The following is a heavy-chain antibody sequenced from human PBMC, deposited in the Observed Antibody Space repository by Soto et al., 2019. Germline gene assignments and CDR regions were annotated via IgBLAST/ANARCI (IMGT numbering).Heavy chain of an antibody. V-gene: IGHV1-69*13. Sequence: GASVKVSCKASGGTFSSYAISWVRQAPGQGLEWMGGIIPIFGTANYAQKFQGRVTITADESTSTAYMELSSLRSEDTAVYYCATLSSVRGGYSYGSGFDYSGQGTLVTVSS. CDR2: IIPIFGTA. J-gene: IGHJ4*02. CDR1: GGTFSSYA. CDR3: ATLSSVRGGYSYGSGFDY. D-gene: IGHD5-18*01.